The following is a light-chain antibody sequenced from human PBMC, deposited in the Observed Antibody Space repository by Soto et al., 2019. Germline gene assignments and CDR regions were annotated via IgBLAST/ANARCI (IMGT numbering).Light chain of an antibody. Sequence: DIVMTQSPDSLAVSLGERVIINCKSSQSVLYSSNNKNYLAWYQQKPGQPPKLLIYWASTREAAVPHRFSGSGSGIDVPLTISSLQAEDVAVHYCQKYYRIPPNTFGQGTKVDIK. CDR3: QKYYRIPPNT. CDR1: QSVLYSSNNKNY. CDR2: WAS. J-gene: IGKJ2*01. V-gene: IGKV4-1*01.